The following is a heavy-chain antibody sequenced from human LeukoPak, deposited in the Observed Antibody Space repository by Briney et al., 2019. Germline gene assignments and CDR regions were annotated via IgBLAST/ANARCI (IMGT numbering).Heavy chain of an antibody. V-gene: IGHV3-33*06. CDR1: GFTFSSYG. Sequence: PGRSLRLSCAASGFTFSSYGMHWVRQAPGKGLEWVAVIWYDGSNKYYADSVKGRFTISRDNSKNTLYLQMNSLRAEDTAVYYSAKSNLDIVVLPAARPNYYYYGMDVWGQGTTVTVSS. J-gene: IGHJ6*02. CDR2: IWYDGSNK. CDR3: AKSNLDIVVLPAARPNYYYYGMDV. D-gene: IGHD2-2*01.